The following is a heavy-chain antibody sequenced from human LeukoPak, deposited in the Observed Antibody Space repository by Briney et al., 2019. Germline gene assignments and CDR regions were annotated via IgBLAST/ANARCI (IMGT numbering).Heavy chain of an antibody. CDR3: ARGSYGMDV. Sequence: PGGSLRLSCAASGFTFSTYWMHWVRQAPGKGLVWVSRISGDGSSTNYADSVKGRFTISRDNAKNTLYLQMNSLRAEDTAVYYCARGSYGMDVWGQGTTVTVSS. J-gene: IGHJ6*02. V-gene: IGHV3-74*01. CDR2: ISGDGSST. CDR1: GFTFSTYW.